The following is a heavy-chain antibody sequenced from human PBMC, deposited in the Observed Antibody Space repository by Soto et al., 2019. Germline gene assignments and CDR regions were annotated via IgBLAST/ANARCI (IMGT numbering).Heavy chain of an antibody. J-gene: IGHJ3*02. D-gene: IGHD2-21*02. CDR3: AREIGVVVTGAFDI. V-gene: IGHV4-31*03. Sequence: QVQLQESGPGLVKPSQTLSLTCTVSGGSISSGSYFWSWIRQHPGKGLEWIGYIYYSGTTSYNPSRKSRFTISIDTSKNQFSLKLSSVTAADTAVYYCAREIGVVVTGAFDIWGQGTMVTVSS. CDR1: GGSISSGSYF. CDR2: IYYSGTT.